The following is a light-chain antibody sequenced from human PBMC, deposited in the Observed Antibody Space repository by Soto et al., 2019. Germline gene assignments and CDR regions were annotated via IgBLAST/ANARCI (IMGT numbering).Light chain of an antibody. CDR2: EVN. V-gene: IGLV2-14*01. CDR1: SSDIGAYKY. J-gene: IGLJ3*02. CDR3: SSYTGSNTWM. Sequence: QSALTKPASVSGSPGQPITISCSGTSSDIGAYKYVSWYQQHPGKVPKLMIYEVNNRPSGVSDRFSGAKSGNTASLTISGLQAEDEADYYCSSYTGSNTWMFGGGTKLTVL.